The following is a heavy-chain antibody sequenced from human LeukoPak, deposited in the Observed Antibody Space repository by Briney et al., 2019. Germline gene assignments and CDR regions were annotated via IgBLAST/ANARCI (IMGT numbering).Heavy chain of an antibody. CDR1: GFTFSSYW. J-gene: IGHJ6*03. V-gene: IGHV3-7*01. CDR3: AREGGYSYGKSYYFYMDV. CDR2: LKQHGSEK. Sequence: PGGSLRLSCAASGFTFSSYWMSWVRQAPGRGLEWVANLKQHGSEKYYVDSVKGRFTISRDNAKNSLYLQMNSLRAEDTAVYYCAREGGYSYGKSYYFYMDVWGKGTTVTVSS. D-gene: IGHD5-18*01.